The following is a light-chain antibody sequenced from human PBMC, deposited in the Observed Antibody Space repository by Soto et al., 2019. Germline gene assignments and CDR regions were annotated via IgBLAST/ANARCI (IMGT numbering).Light chain of an antibody. V-gene: IGKV3-15*01. CDR2: GAS. CDR3: QQYNLWLWT. CDR1: QSINAH. Sequence: EVVMTQSPATLSVSPGERVTLSCRASQSINAHLAWYQQKPGQAPRLLIHGASTRATGIPARFSGSGFGTEFILTISSLQSEDFAVYYCQQYNLWLWTFGQGTKVEIQ. J-gene: IGKJ1*01.